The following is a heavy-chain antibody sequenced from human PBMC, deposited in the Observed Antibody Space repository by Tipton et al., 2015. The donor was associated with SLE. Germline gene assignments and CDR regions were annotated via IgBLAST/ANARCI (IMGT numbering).Heavy chain of an antibody. CDR3: ARVSGYCSGGSYYSGWYFDR. CDR1: GGSISSSTYY. D-gene: IGHD2-15*01. Sequence: TLSLTCTVSGGSISSSTYYWGWIRQPPGKGLEWIGYIYYSGSTYYNPSLKSRVTISVDTSKNQFSLKLSSVTAADTAVYYCARVSGYCSGGSYYSGWYFDRRGRRTL. J-gene: IGHJ2*01. V-gene: IGHV4-39*07. CDR2: IYYSGST.